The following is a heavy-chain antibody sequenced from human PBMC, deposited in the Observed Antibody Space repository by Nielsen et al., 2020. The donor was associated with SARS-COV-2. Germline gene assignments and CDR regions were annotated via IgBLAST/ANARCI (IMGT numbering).Heavy chain of an antibody. J-gene: IGHJ4*02. CDR1: GFTFDDYA. Sequence: GGSLRLSCAASGFTFDDYAMHWVRQAPGKGLEWVSGISWNSGSIGYADSVKGRFTISRDNAKNSLYLQMNSLRAEDTALYYCAKAPNPLAGAGYYYFDYWGQGTLVTVSS. CDR2: ISWNSGSI. CDR3: AKAPNPLAGAGYYYFDY. V-gene: IGHV3-9*01. D-gene: IGHD6-13*01.